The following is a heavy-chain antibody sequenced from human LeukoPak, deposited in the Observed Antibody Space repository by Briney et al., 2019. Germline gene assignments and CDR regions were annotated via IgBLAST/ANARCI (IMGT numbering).Heavy chain of an antibody. J-gene: IGHJ6*02. CDR1: GFTFSSYA. D-gene: IGHD2-2*01. CDR3: ARLGYCSSTSCPGDRYGMAV. Sequence: GGSLRLSCAASGFTFSSYAMHWVRQAPGKGLEWVAVISYDGSNKYYADSVKGRFTISRDNSKNTLYLQMNSLRAEDTAVYYCARLGYCSSTSCPGDRYGMAVWGQGTTVTVSS. CDR2: ISYDGSNK. V-gene: IGHV3-30-3*01.